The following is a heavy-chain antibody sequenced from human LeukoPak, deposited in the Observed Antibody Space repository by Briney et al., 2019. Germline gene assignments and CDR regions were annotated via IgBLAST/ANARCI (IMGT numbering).Heavy chain of an antibody. CDR2: ISTVNGNT. J-gene: IGHJ4*02. V-gene: IGHV1-18*04. Sequence: ASVKVSCKSSGYSFTSYGINCVPQAPGPGLEWMGWISTVNGNTDYAQNLQGRVTTTTDTSTSKAYMEVRSLRSDDTAVYYCARAYSYGYGPLDYWGQGTLVTVSS. CDR3: ARAYSYGYGPLDY. D-gene: IGHD5-18*01. CDR1: GYSFTSYG.